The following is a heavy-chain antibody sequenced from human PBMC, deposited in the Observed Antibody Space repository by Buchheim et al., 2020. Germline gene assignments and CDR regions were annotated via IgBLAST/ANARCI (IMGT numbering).Heavy chain of an antibody. CDR1: GGTFSSYT. J-gene: IGHJ5*02. CDR3: ARGISLGIAAAGTNWFDP. D-gene: IGHD6-13*01. V-gene: IGHV1-69*02. CDR2: IILILGIA. Sequence: QVQLVQSGAEVKKPGSSVKVSCKASGGTFSSYTISWVRQAPGQGLEWMGRIILILGIANYAQKFQGRVTITADKSTSTAYMELSSLRSEDTAVYYCARGISLGIAAAGTNWFDPWGQGTL.